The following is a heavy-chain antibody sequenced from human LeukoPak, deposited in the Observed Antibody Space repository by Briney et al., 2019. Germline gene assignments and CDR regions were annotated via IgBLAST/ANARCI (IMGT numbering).Heavy chain of an antibody. Sequence: GGSLRLSCAASGFTFSSYSMNWVRQAPGKGLEWVSSISSSSSYIYYADSVKGRFTISRDNAKNSLYLQMNSLRVEDTAVYYCARVDSRRLDYWGQGTLVTVSS. V-gene: IGHV3-21*01. CDR1: GFTFSSYS. CDR3: ARVDSRRLDY. CDR2: ISSSSSYI. J-gene: IGHJ4*02. D-gene: IGHD1-14*01.